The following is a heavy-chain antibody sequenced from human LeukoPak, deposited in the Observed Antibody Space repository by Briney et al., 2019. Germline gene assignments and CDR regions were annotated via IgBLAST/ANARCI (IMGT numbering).Heavy chain of an antibody. CDR3: ARGHSFDYGDCRYYFDY. Sequence: PSETLSLTCTVSGGSISIYYWSWIRQPAGKGLEWIGRIYTSGSTNYNPSLKSRVTISVDKSKNQFSLKLSSVTAADTAVYYCARGHSFDYGDCRYYFDYWGQGTLVTVSS. V-gene: IGHV4-4*07. CDR2: IYTSGST. CDR1: GGSISIYY. J-gene: IGHJ4*02. D-gene: IGHD4-17*01.